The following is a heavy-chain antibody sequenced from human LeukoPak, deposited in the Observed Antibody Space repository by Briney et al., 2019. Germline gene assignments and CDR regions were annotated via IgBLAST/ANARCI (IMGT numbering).Heavy chain of an antibody. CDR2: ISDYNGNT. Sequence: ASVKVSCKASGYTFTSYGISWGRQAPGQGLEWMGWISDYNGNTNYAQKLKGRVTMTTETSTSPAYMELRSLRSDDTGVYYCARDPRSGYSYGYDAVDIWGQGTMVTVSS. CDR3: ARDPRSGYSYGYDAVDI. CDR1: GYTFTSYG. J-gene: IGHJ3*02. D-gene: IGHD5-18*01. V-gene: IGHV1-18*01.